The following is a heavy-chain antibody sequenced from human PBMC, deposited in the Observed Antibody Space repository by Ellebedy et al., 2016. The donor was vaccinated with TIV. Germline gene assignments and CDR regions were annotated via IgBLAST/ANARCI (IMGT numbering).Heavy chain of an antibody. CDR3: ARDVNSYGSPFDY. Sequence: SVKVSXKASGGTFSSYAISWVRQAPGQGLEWMGGIIPIFGTANYAQKFQGRVTMTRDTSISTAYMELSRLRSDDTAVYYCARDVNSYGSPFDYWGQGTLVTVSS. D-gene: IGHD5-18*01. CDR1: GGTFSSYA. J-gene: IGHJ4*02. CDR2: IIPIFGTA. V-gene: IGHV1-69*05.